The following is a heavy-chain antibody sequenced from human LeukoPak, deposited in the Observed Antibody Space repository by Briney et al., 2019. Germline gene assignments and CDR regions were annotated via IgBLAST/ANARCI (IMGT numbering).Heavy chain of an antibody. CDR2: ISSSSRYI. CDR3: ASEWEPYALKDY. J-gene: IGHJ4*02. Sequence: GGSLRLFCAASGFTFSSYSMNWVRQAPGKGKEWVSSISSSSRYIYYADSVKGQFTISRDNAKNSLYLQMNSLRAEDTAVYYCASEWEPYALKDYWGQGTLVTVSS. V-gene: IGHV3-21*01. D-gene: IGHD1-26*01. CDR1: GFTFSSYS.